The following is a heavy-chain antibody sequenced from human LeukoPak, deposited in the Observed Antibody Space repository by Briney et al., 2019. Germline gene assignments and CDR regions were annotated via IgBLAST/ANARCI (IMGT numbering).Heavy chain of an antibody. D-gene: IGHD6-6*01. CDR3: AKDPSIAAHEYFQH. CDR1: GFIFSSYE. Sequence: GGALRLSCAASGFIFSSYEMNWVRQAPGKGLEWVSYISSGGSTIYYADSVKGRFTISRDNAKNSLYLKMNSLRAEATAVYYCAKDPSIAAHEYFQHWGQGTLVTVSS. V-gene: IGHV3-48*03. CDR2: ISSGGSTI. J-gene: IGHJ1*01.